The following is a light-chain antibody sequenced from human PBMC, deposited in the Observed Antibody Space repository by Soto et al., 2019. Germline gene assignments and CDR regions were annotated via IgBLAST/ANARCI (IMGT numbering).Light chain of an antibody. Sequence: DIVLSQSPGTLSLSAVESATLPCRASQSVSFTYLAWYQQKPGQAPRLLIYGASSRATGIPDRFSGSGSGTDFTLTISSLHPEDFAVYCCQQFKNYPIPFGQGTRLAIK. V-gene: IGKV3-20*01. CDR3: QQFKNYPIP. J-gene: IGKJ5*01. CDR2: GAS. CDR1: QSVSFTY.